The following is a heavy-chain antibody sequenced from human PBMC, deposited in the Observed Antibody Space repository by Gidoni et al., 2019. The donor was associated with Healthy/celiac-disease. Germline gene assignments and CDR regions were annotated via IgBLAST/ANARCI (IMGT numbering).Heavy chain of an antibody. Sequence: EVQLVESGGGLVQPGGSLRLSCAASGFTFSSYDMHWVRQATGKGREWVSAIGTAGDTYYQGSVKGRFTISRENAKNSLYLQMNSLRAGDTAVYYCARDKQQLDGNYYGMDVWGQGTTVTVSS. CDR1: GFTFSSYD. CDR2: IGTAGDT. V-gene: IGHV3-13*04. J-gene: IGHJ6*02. CDR3: ARDKQQLDGNYYGMDV. D-gene: IGHD6-13*01.